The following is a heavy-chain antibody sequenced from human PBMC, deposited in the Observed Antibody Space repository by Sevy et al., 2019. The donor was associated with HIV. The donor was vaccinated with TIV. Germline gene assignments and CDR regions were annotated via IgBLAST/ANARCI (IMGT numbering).Heavy chain of an antibody. V-gene: IGHV3-9*01. J-gene: IGHJ2*01. Sequence: GGSLRLSCAASGFTFDDYAMHWVRQAPGKGLEWVPGISWNSGSIGYAGSLKGRFTISRDNAKNSLYLQMNSLRAEDTALYYCAKDIYSGSYYLGWYFDLWGRGTLVTVSS. CDR2: ISWNSGSI. CDR3: AKDIYSGSYYLGWYFDL. D-gene: IGHD1-26*01. CDR1: GFTFDDYA.